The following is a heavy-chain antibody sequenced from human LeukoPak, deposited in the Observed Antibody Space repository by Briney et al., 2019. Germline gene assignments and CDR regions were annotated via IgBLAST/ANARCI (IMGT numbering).Heavy chain of an antibody. D-gene: IGHD3-16*02. V-gene: IGHV4-39*01. Sequence: SETLSLTCNVSGGSMNSGGYYWGWIPQPPGKGLEWIGSMNYGGTADYSPSLKSRLTISVDTSKNQFSLRVASVTAEDTAVYSCARRTYSYGFRFDPWGQGTLVTVSS. CDR1: GGSMNSGGYY. CDR2: MNYGGTA. J-gene: IGHJ5*02. CDR3: ARRTYSYGFRFDP.